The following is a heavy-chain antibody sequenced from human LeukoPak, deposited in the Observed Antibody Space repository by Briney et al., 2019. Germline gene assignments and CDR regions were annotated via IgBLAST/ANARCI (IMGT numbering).Heavy chain of an antibody. Sequence: GESLKISCKGSGYSFTSYWIGWVRQMPGKGLEWMGIIYPGDSDIRYSPSFQGQVTISADKSISTAYLQWSSLKASDTAMYYCARFSLVGATPYYFDYWGQGTLVTVSS. CDR1: GYSFTSYW. J-gene: IGHJ4*02. CDR2: IYPGDSDI. D-gene: IGHD1-26*01. V-gene: IGHV5-51*01. CDR3: ARFSLVGATPYYFDY.